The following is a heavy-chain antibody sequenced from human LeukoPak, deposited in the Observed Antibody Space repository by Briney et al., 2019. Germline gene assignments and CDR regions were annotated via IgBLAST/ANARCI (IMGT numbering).Heavy chain of an antibody. Sequence: PGGSLRLSCAASGFTFSSYEMNWVRQAPGKGLEWVSYISSSGSTIYYADSVKGRFTISRDNAKNSLYLQMDSLRAEDTAVYYCARVPAVAGGNWGQGTLVAVSS. CDR2: ISSSGSTI. CDR1: GFTFSSYE. V-gene: IGHV3-48*03. D-gene: IGHD6-19*01. J-gene: IGHJ4*02. CDR3: ARVPAVAGGN.